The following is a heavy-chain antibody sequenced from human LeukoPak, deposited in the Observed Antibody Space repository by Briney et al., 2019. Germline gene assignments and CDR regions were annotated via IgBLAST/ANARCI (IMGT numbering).Heavy chain of an antibody. J-gene: IGHJ6*02. CDR3: ARIAVANYYYGMDV. V-gene: IGHV1-18*01. CDR1: GYTFTSYG. D-gene: IGHD6-19*01. Sequence: ASVKVSCKASGYTFTSYGISWVRQAPGQGLEWMGWISAYDGNTNYAQKLQGRVTMTTDTSTSTAYMELRSLRSDDTAVYYCARIAVANYYYGMDVWGQGTTVTVSS. CDR2: ISAYDGNT.